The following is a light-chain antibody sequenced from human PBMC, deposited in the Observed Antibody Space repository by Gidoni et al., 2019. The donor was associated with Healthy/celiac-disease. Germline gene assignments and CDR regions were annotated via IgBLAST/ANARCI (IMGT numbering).Light chain of an antibody. CDR1: SSDGGGYNY. V-gene: IGLV2-14*03. Sequence: QSALTQPASVSGSPGQSITISCTGTSSDGGGYNYVSWYQQHPGKAPKLMIYDVSNRPSGVSNRFSGSKSGNTASLTISGLQAEDEADYYCSSYTSGYVFGTGTKVTVL. J-gene: IGLJ1*01. CDR2: DVS. CDR3: SSYTSGYV.